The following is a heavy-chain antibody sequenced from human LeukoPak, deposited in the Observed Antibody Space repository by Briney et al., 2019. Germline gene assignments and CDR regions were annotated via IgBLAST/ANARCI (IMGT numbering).Heavy chain of an antibody. J-gene: IGHJ4*02. Sequence: GGSLRLSCVASGLTISSNYMSWVRQAPGKGLEWVSVLYTGYQTYYADSVEGRFTISRDGSKNTLYLQMNSLRAEDTAVYYCARGTIYSIFGVVIPPNYWGQGTLVTVSS. D-gene: IGHD3-3*02. CDR1: GLTISSNY. V-gene: IGHV3-53*01. CDR2: LYTGYQT. CDR3: ARGTIYSIFGVVIPPNY.